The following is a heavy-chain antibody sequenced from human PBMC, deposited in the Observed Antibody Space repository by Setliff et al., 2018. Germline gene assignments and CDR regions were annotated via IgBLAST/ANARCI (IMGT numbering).Heavy chain of an antibody. CDR3: STRTVAARSLDT. CDR2: KKQDGSEK. V-gene: IGHV3-7*01. CDR1: GFTFSSYW. D-gene: IGHD6-13*01. Sequence: QPGGSLRLSCAASGFTFSSYWMSWVRQAPGKGLEWVSNKKQDGSEKHYVDSVKGRFTISRDNAKNSLYLQLNSLRAEDTAVYYCSTRTVAARSLDTWGQGTLVTVSS. J-gene: IGHJ5*02.